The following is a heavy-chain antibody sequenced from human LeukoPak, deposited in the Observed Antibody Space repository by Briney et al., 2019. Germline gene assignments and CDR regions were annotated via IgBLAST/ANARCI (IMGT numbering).Heavy chain of an antibody. CDR1: GYTFTDYY. V-gene: IGHV1-69-2*01. CDR3: ARVHVGAPDYYMDV. J-gene: IGHJ6*03. Sequence: GATVKISCKASGYTFTDYYMHWVHQAPGKRREWMGRVDPEDGETIYAQKFQGRVTITADTSTDPVYMELRSLKSEDTAVYYCARVHVGAPDYYMDVWGKGTTVTVSS. CDR2: VDPEDGET. D-gene: IGHD1-26*01.